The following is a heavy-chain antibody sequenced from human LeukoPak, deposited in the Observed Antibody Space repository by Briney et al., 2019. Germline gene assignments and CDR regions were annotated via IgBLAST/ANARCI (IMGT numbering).Heavy chain of an antibody. J-gene: IGHJ3*02. V-gene: IGHV4-4*07. CDR3: ARVSGGRRQSITMVRGGRQNAFDI. CDR1: GGSISSYY. Sequence: SETLSLTCTVSGGSISSYYWSWVRQPAGKGLEWIGRIYTSGSTNYNPSLKSRVTMSVDTSKNQFSLKLSSVTAADTAVYYCARVSGGRRQSITMVRGGRQNAFDIWGQGTMVTVSS. D-gene: IGHD3-10*01. CDR2: IYTSGST.